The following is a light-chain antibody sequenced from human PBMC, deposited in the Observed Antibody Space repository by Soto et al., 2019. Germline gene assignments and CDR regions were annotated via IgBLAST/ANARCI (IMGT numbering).Light chain of an antibody. CDR2: DAL. V-gene: IGKV3-11*01. CDR3: QHRSNWPPIT. J-gene: IGKJ3*01. Sequence: EIVVTQSPATLYLSPGDRATLSCRASQSVDWYVAWYQQKPGQAPRLLIYDALKRATGTPDRFSGSGSGTDFTLTISRLEPEDFAAYYCQHRSNWPPITFGRGTKVEIX. CDR1: QSVDWY.